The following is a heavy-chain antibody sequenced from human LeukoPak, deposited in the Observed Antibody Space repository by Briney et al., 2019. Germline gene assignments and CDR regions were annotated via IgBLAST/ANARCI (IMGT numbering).Heavy chain of an antibody. CDR2: IYYSGST. J-gene: IGHJ4*02. Sequence: SETLSLTCTVSGGSISSYYWSWIRQPPGKGLEWIGYIYYSGSTDYNPSLKSRLTISVDASKNQFSLKLSSVTATDTAVYYCASLTTVTQGYFDSWGQGTLVTVSS. D-gene: IGHD4-17*01. CDR3: ASLTTVTQGYFDS. V-gene: IGHV4-59*08. CDR1: GGSISSYY.